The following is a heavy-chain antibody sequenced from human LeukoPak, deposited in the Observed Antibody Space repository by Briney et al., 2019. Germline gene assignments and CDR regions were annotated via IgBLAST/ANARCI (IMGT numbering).Heavy chain of an antibody. D-gene: IGHD2-2*01. CDR3: AIIGEDCSSTSCYSPAIPEYYGMDV. J-gene: IGHJ6*02. V-gene: IGHV3-21*01. CDR2: ISSSSSYI. CDR1: GFTFSSYS. Sequence: GGSLRLSCAASGFTFSSYSMNWVRQAPGKGLEWVSSISSSSSYIYYADSVKGRFTISRDNAKNSLYLQMNSLRAEDTAVYYCAIIGEDCSSTSCYSPAIPEYYGMDVWGQGTTVTVSS.